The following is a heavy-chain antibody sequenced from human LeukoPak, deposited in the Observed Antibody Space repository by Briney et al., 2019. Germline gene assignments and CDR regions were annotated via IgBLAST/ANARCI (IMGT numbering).Heavy chain of an antibody. Sequence: SETLSLTCAVYGGSFSGYYWSWIRQPPGKGLEWIGEIDHSGSTNYNPSLKSRVTISVDTSKNQFSLKLSSVTAADTAVYYCASLTRGYWGQGTLVTVSS. CDR2: IDHSGST. J-gene: IGHJ4*02. CDR1: GGSFSGYY. CDR3: ASLTRGY. V-gene: IGHV4-34*01. D-gene: IGHD1-14*01.